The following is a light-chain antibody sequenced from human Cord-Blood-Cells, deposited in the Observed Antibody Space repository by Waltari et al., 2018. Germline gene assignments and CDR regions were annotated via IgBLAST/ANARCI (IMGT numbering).Light chain of an antibody. J-gene: IGKJ2*01. CDR2: WAS. CDR3: QQYYSTPRT. V-gene: IGKV4-1*01. Sequence: DIVMTQSPVSLAVYLGERAPINCKSSQSVLYSSNNKNYLAWYQQKPGQPPKLLIYWASTRESGVPDRFSGSGSGTDFTLTISSLQAEDVAVYYCQQYYSTPRTFGQGTKLEIK. CDR1: QSVLYSSNNKNY.